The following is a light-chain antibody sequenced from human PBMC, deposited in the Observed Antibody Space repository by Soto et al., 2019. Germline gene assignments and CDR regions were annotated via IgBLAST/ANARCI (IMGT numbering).Light chain of an antibody. CDR1: QSVSGY. CDR3: QQRSNWALT. V-gene: IGKV3-11*01. Sequence: EIVLTHSPATLSLSPGERATLSSRASQSVSGYLAWYQQKPGQAPRLLIYDASNRATGIPARFSGSGSGTDFTLTISSLEPEDFAVYYCQQRSNWALTFGGGTKVDIK. J-gene: IGKJ4*01. CDR2: DAS.